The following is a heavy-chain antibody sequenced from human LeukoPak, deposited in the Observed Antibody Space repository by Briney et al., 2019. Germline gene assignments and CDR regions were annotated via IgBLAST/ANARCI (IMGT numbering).Heavy chain of an antibody. J-gene: IGHJ4*02. CDR3: AREGSNQLLWRGTFDY. Sequence: SETLSLTRTVSGGSISSGGYYWSWIRQHPGKGLEWIGYIYYSGSTYYNPSLKSRVTISVDTSKNQFSLKLSSVTAADTAVYYCAREGSNQLLWRGTFDYWGQGTLVTVSS. CDR2: IYYSGST. D-gene: IGHD2-2*01. CDR1: GGSISSGGYY. V-gene: IGHV4-31*03.